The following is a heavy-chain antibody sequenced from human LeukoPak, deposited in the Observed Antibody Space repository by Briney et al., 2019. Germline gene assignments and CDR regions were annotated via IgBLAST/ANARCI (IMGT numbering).Heavy chain of an antibody. CDR3: ARALGEWSYAFDI. CDR1: GYTFTSYA. CDR2: ISAYNGNT. Sequence: ASVKVSCKASGYTFTSYASRWVRQAPGQGLEWMGWISAYNGNTNYAQKLQGRVTMTTDTSTSTAYMELRSLRSDDTAVYYCARALGEWSYAFDIWGQGTMVTVSS. J-gene: IGHJ3*02. D-gene: IGHD3-16*01. V-gene: IGHV1-18*01.